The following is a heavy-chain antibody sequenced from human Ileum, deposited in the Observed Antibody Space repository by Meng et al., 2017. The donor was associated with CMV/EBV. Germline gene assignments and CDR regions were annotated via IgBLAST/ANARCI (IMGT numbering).Heavy chain of an antibody. CDR2: ISYDGSNK. J-gene: IGHJ4*02. D-gene: IGHD6-13*01. CDR3: ARDREGNYWSSSWYRGTFDY. Sequence: GESLKISCAASGFTFSTYAMHWVRQAPGKGLEWVAVISYDGSNKYYADSVKGRFTISRDNSKKTLYLQMNSRRPEDTAVYYCARDREGNYWSSSWYRGTFDYWGQGTLVTVSS. V-gene: IGHV3-30-3*01. CDR1: GFTFSTYA.